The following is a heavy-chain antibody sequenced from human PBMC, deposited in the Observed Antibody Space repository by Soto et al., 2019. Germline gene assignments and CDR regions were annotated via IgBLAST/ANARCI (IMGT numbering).Heavy chain of an antibody. CDR1: GCSISSAVYS. V-gene: IGHV4-30-2*03. Sequence: PSETLSLTCAVSGCSISSAVYSWNWIRQPPGKGLEWIGCIYYSGSTYYNPSLKSRVTISVDTSKNQFSLKLTSVTAADTAVFYCAGHFDSGAYGKDVWGQGTTVTVCS. CDR2: IYYSGST. J-gene: IGHJ6*02. CDR3: AGHFDSGAYGKDV. D-gene: IGHD2-21*01.